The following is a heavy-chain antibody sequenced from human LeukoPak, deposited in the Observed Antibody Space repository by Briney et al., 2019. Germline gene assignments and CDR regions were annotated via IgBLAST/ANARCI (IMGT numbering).Heavy chain of an antibody. CDR1: GGSISNRSYY. Sequence: SQTLSLTCTVSGGSISNRSYYWSWIRQHPGKGLEWIGYIYYSGSTYYNPSLRSRLTMSVDTSKNQFSLKLSSVAAADTAVYYCARGSTLIRGFDYWGQGTLVTVSS. J-gene: IGHJ4*02. CDR2: IYYSGST. V-gene: IGHV4-31*03. D-gene: IGHD3-10*01. CDR3: ARGSTLIRGFDY.